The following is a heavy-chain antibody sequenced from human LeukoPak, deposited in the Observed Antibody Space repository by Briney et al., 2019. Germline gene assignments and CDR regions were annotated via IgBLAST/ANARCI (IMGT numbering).Heavy chain of an antibody. CDR1: GGTFSSYA. CDR2: IIPIFGTA. J-gene: IGHJ3*02. Sequence: GASVKVSCKASGGTFSSYAISWVRQAPGQGLEWMGGIIPIFGTANYAQKFQGRVTITADESTSTVYMELSSLRSEDTAVYYCARDGHYDSSGYGDAFDIWGQGTMVTVSS. V-gene: IGHV1-69*13. CDR3: ARDGHYDSSGYGDAFDI. D-gene: IGHD3-22*01.